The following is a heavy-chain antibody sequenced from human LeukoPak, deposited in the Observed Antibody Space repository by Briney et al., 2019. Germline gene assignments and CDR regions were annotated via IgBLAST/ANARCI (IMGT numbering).Heavy chain of an antibody. V-gene: IGHV3-7*04. J-gene: IGHJ4*02. CDR1: GFTFTTYW. Sequence: GGSLRLSCAASGFTFTTYWMSWVCEAPGKGLEWVANIDEDGIEKYYVDSLEGRFTVSRDNAKNSLYLQMNSLRPEDTAVYYCARDDGFRSVDFWGQGALVTVSS. CDR3: ARDDGFRSVDF. CDR2: IDEDGIEK. D-gene: IGHD1-14*01.